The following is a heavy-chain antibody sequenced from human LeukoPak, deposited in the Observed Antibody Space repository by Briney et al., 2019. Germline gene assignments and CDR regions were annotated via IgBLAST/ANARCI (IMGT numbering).Heavy chain of an antibody. CDR1: GGSINGHY. CDR2: IHYSGRT. CDR3: VRENYFDK. V-gene: IGHV4-59*11. Sequence: PSETLSRTCTVSGGSINGHYWGWIRQPPGKGLEWIGYIHYSGRTDYKPSLKSRLTLSVDTSRSRCSLKLRSVSAADTAVYSCVRENYFDKWGQGTLDTVSS. J-gene: IGHJ4*02.